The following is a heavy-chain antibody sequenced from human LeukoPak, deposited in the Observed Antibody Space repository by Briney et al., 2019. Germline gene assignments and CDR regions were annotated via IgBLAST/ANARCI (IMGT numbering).Heavy chain of an antibody. CDR2: ISGSGGST. D-gene: IGHD3-22*01. J-gene: IGHJ4*02. CDR3: AKYYYDSSGAYYFDY. V-gene: IGHV3-23*01. Sequence: PGGSLRLSCAASGFTFSSYAMSWVRQAPGKGLEWVSAISGSGGSTYYADSVKGRFTISRDNSKNTLYLQMNSLRAEDTAVYYCAKYYYDSSGAYYFDYWGQGTLVTVSS. CDR1: GFTFSSYA.